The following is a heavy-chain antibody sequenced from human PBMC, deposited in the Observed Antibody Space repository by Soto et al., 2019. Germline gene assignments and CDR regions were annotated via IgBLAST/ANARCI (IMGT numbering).Heavy chain of an antibody. CDR2: ISAYNGNT. D-gene: IGHD2-2*01. CDR3: ARPMPTQNRNAFDI. CDR1: GYTFTSYG. J-gene: IGHJ3*02. Sequence: GASVKVSCKASGYTFTSYGISWVRQAPGQGLEWMGWISAYNGNTNYAQKLQGRVTMTTDTSTSTAYMELRSLRSDDTAVYYCARPMPTQNRNAFDIWGQGTMVTVSS. V-gene: IGHV1-18*01.